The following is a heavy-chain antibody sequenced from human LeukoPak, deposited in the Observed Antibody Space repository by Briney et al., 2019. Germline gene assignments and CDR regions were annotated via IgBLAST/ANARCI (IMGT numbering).Heavy chain of an antibody. J-gene: IGHJ6*03. CDR2: IIPISGTA. V-gene: IGHV1-69*05. CDR1: GGTFSSHA. Sequence: GSSVKVSCKASGGTFSSHAIAWVRQAPGQGPEWMGGIIPISGTADYAQKFQGRVTITTDQSTSTAYMELSSLTSDDTAVYYCARGLQYQLLKALRYYYMEVWGEGATVTV. D-gene: IGHD2-2*01. CDR3: ARGLQYQLLKALRYYYMEV.